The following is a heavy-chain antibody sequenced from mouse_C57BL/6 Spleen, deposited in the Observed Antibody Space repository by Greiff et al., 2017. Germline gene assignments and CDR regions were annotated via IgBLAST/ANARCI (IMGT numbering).Heavy chain of an antibody. V-gene: IGHV1-69*01. CDR3: ARNYGSSLYYFDY. D-gene: IGHD1-1*01. CDR1: GYTFTSYW. Sequence: QVQLQQPGAELLMPGASVKLSCKASGYTFTSYWMHWVKQRPGQGLEWIGEFDPSDSYTNYNQKFKGKSTLTVDKSSSTAYMQLSSLTSEDSAVYYCARNYGSSLYYFDYWGQGTTLTVSS. CDR2: FDPSDSYT. J-gene: IGHJ2*01.